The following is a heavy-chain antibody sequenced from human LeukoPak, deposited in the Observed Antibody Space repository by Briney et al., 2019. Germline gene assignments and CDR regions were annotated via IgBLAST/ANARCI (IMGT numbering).Heavy chain of an antibody. J-gene: IGHJ6*03. CDR2: ISVHDGNT. CDR1: GYTFTSYG. V-gene: IGHV1-18*01. Sequence: ASVKVSCKASGYTFTSYGISWVRQAPGQGLEWMGWISVHDGNTKYAQKLQGRVSMTTDISTSTIYMELRSLKYDDTAVYYCARYGPEYYFYYMDVWGNGTVVTVSS. D-gene: IGHD2/OR15-2a*01. CDR3: ARYGPEYYFYYMDV.